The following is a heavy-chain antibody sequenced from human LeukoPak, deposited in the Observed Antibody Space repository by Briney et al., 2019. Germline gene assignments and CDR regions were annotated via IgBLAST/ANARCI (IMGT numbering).Heavy chain of an antibody. CDR2: INPNSGGT. CDR1: AYTFTDYH. J-gene: IGHJ4*02. Sequence: ASVEVSCKASAYTFTDYHMHWVRQAPGQGLEWMGWINPNSGGTNYAQKFQGRVTMTRDTSISTAYMELSSLRSDDTAVYYCASGPSDLGSSSQYWGQGTLVTVSS. CDR3: ASGPSDLGSSSQY. D-gene: IGHD6-6*01. V-gene: IGHV1-2*02.